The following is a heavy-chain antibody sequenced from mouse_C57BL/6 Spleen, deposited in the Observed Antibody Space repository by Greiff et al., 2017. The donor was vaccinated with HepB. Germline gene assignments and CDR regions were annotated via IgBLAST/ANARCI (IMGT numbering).Heavy chain of an antibody. J-gene: IGHJ1*03. CDR3: AREGVTTVVATSYFDV. V-gene: IGHV1-81*01. Sequence: VQLQQSGAELARPGASVKLSCKASGYTFTSYGISWVKQRTGQGLEWIGEIYPRSGNTYYNEKFKGKATLTADKSSSTAYMELRSLTSEDSAVYFCAREGVTTVVATSYFDVWGTGTTVTVSS. D-gene: IGHD1-1*01. CDR1: GYTFTSYG. CDR2: IYPRSGNT.